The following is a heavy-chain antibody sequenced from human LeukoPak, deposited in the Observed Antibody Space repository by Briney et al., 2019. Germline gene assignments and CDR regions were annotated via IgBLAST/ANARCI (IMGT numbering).Heavy chain of an antibody. Sequence: PSETLSLTCAVYGGSFSGYYWSWIRQPPGRGLEWIGEINHSGSTSYNPSLKSRVTISVDTSKNQFSLKLSSVTAADTAVYYCARDPHCSSTSCYTSRLDYYYYGMDVWSQGTTVTVSS. V-gene: IGHV4-34*01. CDR3: ARDPHCSSTSCYTSRLDYYYYGMDV. CDR1: GGSFSGYY. J-gene: IGHJ6*02. D-gene: IGHD2-2*02. CDR2: INHSGST.